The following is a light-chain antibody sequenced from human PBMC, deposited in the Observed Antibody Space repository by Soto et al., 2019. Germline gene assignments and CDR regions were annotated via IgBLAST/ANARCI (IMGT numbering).Light chain of an antibody. J-gene: IGLJ3*02. CDR3: SSYAGSNNYVL. Sequence: QSALTQPPSASGSPGQSVTISCTGTSSDIGGYNYVSWYQQHPGKAPKLMIYDVSKRPSGVPDRFSGSKSGNTASLTVSGLQAEDEADYYCSSYAGSNNYVLFGGGTKVTVL. V-gene: IGLV2-8*01. CDR2: DVS. CDR1: SSDIGGYNY.